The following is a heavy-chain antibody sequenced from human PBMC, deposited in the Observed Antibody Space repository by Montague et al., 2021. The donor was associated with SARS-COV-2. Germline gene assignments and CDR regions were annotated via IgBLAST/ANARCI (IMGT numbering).Heavy chain of an antibody. CDR1: GGSVRSGTYY. CDR3: ARGVVAATPVADY. Sequence: SETLSLTRSVSGGSVRSGTYYWSWIRQPAGKGLEWIGCIDYSGGTNYNPSLKSRVTMSVDTSENQLSLKVNSVTAADTAVYYCARGVVAATPVADYWGQGTLVTVSS. V-gene: IGHV4-61*10. J-gene: IGHJ4*02. CDR2: IDYSGGT. D-gene: IGHD2-15*01.